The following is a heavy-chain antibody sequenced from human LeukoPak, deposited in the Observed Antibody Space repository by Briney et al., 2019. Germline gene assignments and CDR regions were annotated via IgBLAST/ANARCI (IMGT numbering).Heavy chain of an antibody. J-gene: IGHJ4*02. Sequence: GRSLRLSCAASGFTFSNYGMHWVRQAPGKGLEWVAVISFDGNDKYYSDSVKGRFTISRDNSKNTLYLQMNSLRAEDTAVYYCASVVTAIRVFDYWGQGTLVTVSS. V-gene: IGHV3-30*03. CDR3: ASVVTAIRVFDY. CDR1: GFTFSNYG. CDR2: ISFDGNDK. D-gene: IGHD2-21*02.